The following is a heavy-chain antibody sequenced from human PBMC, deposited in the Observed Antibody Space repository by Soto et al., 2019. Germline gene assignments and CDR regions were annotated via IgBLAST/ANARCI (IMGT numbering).Heavy chain of an antibody. V-gene: IGHV3-7*03. Sequence: LRLSCEVSGLTFSMYSMSWVRKSPGKGLEWVAKIPQDGVDGHYADSVKGRFTISRDNGKNSLYLQLNNLRAEDTAVYYCARDHLILPAHDFFYGSDVWGRGATVTVYS. D-gene: IGHD2-21*02. CDR1: GLTFSMYS. CDR2: IPQDGVDG. CDR3: ARDHLILPAHDFFYGSDV. J-gene: IGHJ6*02.